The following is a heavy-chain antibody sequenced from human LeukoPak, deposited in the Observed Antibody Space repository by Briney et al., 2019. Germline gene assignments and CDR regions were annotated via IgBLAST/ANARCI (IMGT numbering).Heavy chain of an antibody. CDR1: GFTFSSYS. D-gene: IGHD3-16*01. V-gene: IGHV3-48*01. Sequence: GGSLRLSCAASGFTFSSYSMNWVRQAPGKGLEWVSYISSSSSTIYYADSVKGRFTISRDNAKNSLYLQMNSLRAEDTAVYYCARDGGHPSYWGQGTLVTVSS. CDR3: ARDGGHPSY. J-gene: IGHJ4*02. CDR2: ISSSSSTI.